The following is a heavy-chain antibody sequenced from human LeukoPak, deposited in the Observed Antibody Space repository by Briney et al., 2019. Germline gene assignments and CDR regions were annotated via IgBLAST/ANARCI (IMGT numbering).Heavy chain of an antibody. CDR1: GFIFNNYA. CDR3: ARDGSSRWYGIDY. Sequence: GGTLRLSCAASGFIFNNYALSWVRQTPGQGLEWVSVIYSGGSTYYADSVKGRFTISRDNSKNTLYLQMNSLRAEDTAVYYCARDGSSRWYGIDYWGQGTLVTVSS. CDR2: IYSGGST. V-gene: IGHV3-66*01. D-gene: IGHD6-19*01. J-gene: IGHJ4*02.